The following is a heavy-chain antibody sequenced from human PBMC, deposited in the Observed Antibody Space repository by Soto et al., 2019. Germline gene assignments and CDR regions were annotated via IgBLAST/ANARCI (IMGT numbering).Heavy chain of an antibody. CDR1: GFTFSSYA. CDR2: ISGSGGST. J-gene: IGHJ6*03. Sequence: GGSLRLSCAASGFTFSSYAMSWVRQAPGKGLEWVSAISGSGGSTYYADSVKGRFTISRDNSKNTLYLQMNSLRAEDTAVYYCAKGYCSGGSCYPYYYYYMDVWGKGTTVTVSS. CDR3: AKGYCSGGSCYPYYYYYMDV. D-gene: IGHD2-15*01. V-gene: IGHV3-23*01.